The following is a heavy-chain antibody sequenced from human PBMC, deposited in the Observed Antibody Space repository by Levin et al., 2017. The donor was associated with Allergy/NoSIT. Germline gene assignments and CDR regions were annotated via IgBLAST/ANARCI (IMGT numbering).Heavy chain of an antibody. J-gene: IGHJ5*02. CDR2: ISSSSSYI. V-gene: IGHV3-21*01. CDR3: ATMTPFDP. D-gene: IGHD3-22*01. Sequence: GESLKISCAASGFTFSSYSMNWVRQAPGKGLEWVSSISSSSSYIYYADSVKGRFTISRDNAKNSLYLQMNSLRAEDTAVYYCATMTPFDPWGQGTLVTVSS. CDR1: GFTFSSYS.